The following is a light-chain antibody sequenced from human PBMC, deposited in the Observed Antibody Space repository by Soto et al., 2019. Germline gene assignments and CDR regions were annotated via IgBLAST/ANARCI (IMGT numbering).Light chain of an antibody. V-gene: IGLV1-51*02. Sequence: QSVLTQPPSVSAAPGQKVTISCSGTSSNIGNNYVSWYQHLPGTAPKLLIYEDNKRPSEIPDRFSGSKSGTSATLGITGLQTGDEADYYCGTWDNSLSIYVFATGTKLTVL. CDR1: SSNIGNNY. CDR2: EDN. CDR3: GTWDNSLSIYV. J-gene: IGLJ1*01.